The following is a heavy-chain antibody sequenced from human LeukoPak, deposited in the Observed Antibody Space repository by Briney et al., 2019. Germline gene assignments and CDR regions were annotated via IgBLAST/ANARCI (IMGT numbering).Heavy chain of an antibody. Sequence: GGTLRLSCAASGFTFSSYGMSWVRQAPGKGLEWVSAISGSGGSTYYADCVKGRFTISRDNSKNTLYLQMNSLRAEDTAVYYCAKDYWRTGYSSGPEYWGQGTLVTVSS. CDR1: GFTFSSYG. D-gene: IGHD6-19*01. CDR3: AKDYWRTGYSSGPEY. J-gene: IGHJ4*02. V-gene: IGHV3-23*01. CDR2: ISGSGGST.